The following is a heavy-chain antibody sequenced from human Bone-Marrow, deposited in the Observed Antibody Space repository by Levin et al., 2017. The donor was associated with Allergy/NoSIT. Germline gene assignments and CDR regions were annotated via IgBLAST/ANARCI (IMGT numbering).Heavy chain of an antibody. V-gene: IGHV1-24*01. D-gene: IGHD2-8*01. CDR1: EYSLTELS. CDR3: ATAPATENGGGGILDY. CDR2: FDPEHDEK. J-gene: IGHJ4*02. Sequence: GASVKVSCKVSEYSLTELSIHWVRQAPGKGLEWMGGFDPEHDEKIYAQMFQGRVTMTEDTSTDTAYMELSSLRSEDTAVYYCATAPATENGGGGILDYWGQGTLVTVSS.